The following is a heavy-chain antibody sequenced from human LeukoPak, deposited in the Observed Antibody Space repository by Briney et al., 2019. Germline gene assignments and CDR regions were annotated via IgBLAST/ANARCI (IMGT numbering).Heavy chain of an antibody. V-gene: IGHV1-8*01. CDR3: ARGTVAGTWWFDP. CDR1: GYTFTNYD. Sequence: ASVTVSCTASGYTFTNYDFNWVRQATGQGLEWMGWMNPNSGNTGYAQKFQGRVTMTRNTSISTAYMELSSLRSEDTAVYYCARGTVAGTWWFDPWGQGTLVTVSS. J-gene: IGHJ5*02. D-gene: IGHD6-19*01. CDR2: MNPNSGNT.